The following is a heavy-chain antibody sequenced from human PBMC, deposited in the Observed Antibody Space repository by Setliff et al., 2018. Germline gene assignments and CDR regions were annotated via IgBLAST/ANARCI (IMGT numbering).Heavy chain of an antibody. CDR3: ARSPSSGAYWNPRPFYSDY. D-gene: IGHD1-26*01. Sequence: SETLSLTCSVSGGSISPYYWIWIRQSPGKGLEWIGYIFYSGSARYNPSLESRVTMSVVTSKTQISLKLTSVTAADTAVYYCARSPSSGAYWNPRPFYSDYWARGTLVTVSS. V-gene: IGHV4-59*08. CDR1: GGSISPYY. J-gene: IGHJ4*02. CDR2: IFYSGSA.